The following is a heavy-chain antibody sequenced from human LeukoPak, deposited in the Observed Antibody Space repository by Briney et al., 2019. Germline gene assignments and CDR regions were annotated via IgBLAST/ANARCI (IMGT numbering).Heavy chain of an antibody. D-gene: IGHD1-26*01. V-gene: IGHV3-30*02. CDR1: GFIFDTHD. J-gene: IGHJ4*02. CDR3: AKPSGSGVDY. Sequence: GGSLRLSCGASGFIFDTHDMHWVRQAPGKGLEWVAFIRSDGYHTYYADSVKGRFTIIRDNSKNTLYLQMNSLRLEDMAVYYCAKPSGSGVDYWGRGTRVTVSS. CDR2: IRSDGYHT.